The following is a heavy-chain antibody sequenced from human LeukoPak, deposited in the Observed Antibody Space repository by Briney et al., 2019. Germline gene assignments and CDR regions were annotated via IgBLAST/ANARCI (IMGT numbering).Heavy chain of an antibody. CDR1: LVSLRRIRNF. CDR3: VRLCLGPYYYYNMVA. V-gene: IGHV4-39*01. Sequence: SETLSLTPTLSLVSLRRIRNFSGGIRQPPGKGLEWIGSIYYSGSTYYNPSLTTRVTISVDTSNNQFSLKLSSVTAADTPVYYCVRLCLGPYYYYNMVACGKGTTVTVSS. J-gene: IGHJ6*03. CDR2: IYYSGST.